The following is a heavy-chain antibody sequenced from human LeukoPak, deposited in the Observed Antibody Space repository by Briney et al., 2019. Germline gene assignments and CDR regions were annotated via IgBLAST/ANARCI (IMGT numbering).Heavy chain of an antibody. CDR1: GGSFSGYY. CDR3: AREKYSSGLDY. Sequence: SETLSLTCAVYGGSFSGYYWSWIRQPPGKGLEWIGEINHSGSTNYNPSLKSRVTISVDTSKNHFSLKLSSVTAADTAVYYCAREKYSSGLDYWGQGTLVTVSS. D-gene: IGHD6-19*01. CDR2: INHSGST. V-gene: IGHV4-34*01. J-gene: IGHJ4*02.